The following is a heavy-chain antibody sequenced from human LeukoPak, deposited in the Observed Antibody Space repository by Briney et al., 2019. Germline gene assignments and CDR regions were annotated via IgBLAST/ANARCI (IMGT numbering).Heavy chain of an antibody. CDR3: ARGPALGGGFGELY. D-gene: IGHD3-10*01. J-gene: IGHJ4*02. CDR2: ISSSGSTI. Sequence: GGSLRLSCAASGFTFSSYEMNWVRQAPGKGLEWVSYISSSGSTIYYADSVKGRFTISRDNAKNSLYLQMNSLRAEDTAVYYCARGPALGGGFGELYWGQGTLVTVSS. CDR1: GFTFSSYE. V-gene: IGHV3-48*03.